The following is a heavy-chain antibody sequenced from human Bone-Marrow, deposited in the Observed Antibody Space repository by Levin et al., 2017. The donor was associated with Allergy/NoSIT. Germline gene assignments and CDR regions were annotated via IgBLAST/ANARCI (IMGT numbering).Heavy chain of an antibody. CDR3: GGHSKEFGDSYGYGDY. Sequence: GGSLRLSCEASGYRFTDYWIGWVRQMPGKGLEWMGIVYPVDSDTRYSPTFQGQVTISADKSSNTAYLQWSSLEASDTAMYYGGGHSKEFGDSYGYGDYWGQGTQVIVSS. V-gene: IGHV5-51*01. D-gene: IGHD5-18*01. CDR2: VYPVDSDT. J-gene: IGHJ4*02. CDR1: GYRFTDYW.